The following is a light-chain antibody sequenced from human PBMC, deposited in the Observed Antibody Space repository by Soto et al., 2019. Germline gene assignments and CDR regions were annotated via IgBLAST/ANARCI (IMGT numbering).Light chain of an antibody. CDR3: QQSYNTPLT. J-gene: IGKJ1*01. CDR1: QTITRW. V-gene: IGKV1-39*01. Sequence: DIQMTQSPSTLSASVGDRVTITCRASQTITRWMAWYQQKPGKAPELLIYDASTLQSGVPSRFRGGASGTDFTLTISSLQLDDFATYYCQQSYNTPLTFGQGTKVDIK. CDR2: DAS.